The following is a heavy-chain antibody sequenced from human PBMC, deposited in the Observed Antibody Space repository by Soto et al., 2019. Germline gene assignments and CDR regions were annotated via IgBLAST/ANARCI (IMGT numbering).Heavy chain of an antibody. Sequence: PGGSLRLSCAASGFTFSSYAMNWVRQAPGKGLEWVSVISGSGGSTYYADSVKGRFTISRDNSKNTLYLQMNSLRADDTAVYYCAKDRWILDYWGQGTLVTVSS. CDR3: AKDRWILDY. D-gene: IGHD5-12*01. CDR1: GFTFSSYA. J-gene: IGHJ4*02. CDR2: ISGSGGST. V-gene: IGHV3-23*01.